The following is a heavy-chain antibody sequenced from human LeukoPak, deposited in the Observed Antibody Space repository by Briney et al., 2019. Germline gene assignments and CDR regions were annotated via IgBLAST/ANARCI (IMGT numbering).Heavy chain of an antibody. J-gene: IGHJ4*02. CDR1: GFTLSNAW. CDR2: IYYSGRT. V-gene: IGHV4-59*01. D-gene: IGHD6-19*01. CDR3: ARSDSSGCSYK. Sequence: GSLRLSCAASGFTLSNAWMSWVRQPPGKGLEGIGYIYYSGRTNSNPSPKSRVTISVDTSKNQFSLKLSSVTAADTAVYYCARSDSSGCSYKWGQGTLVTVSS.